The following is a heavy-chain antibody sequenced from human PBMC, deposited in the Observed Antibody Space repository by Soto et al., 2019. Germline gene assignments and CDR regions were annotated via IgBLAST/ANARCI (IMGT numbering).Heavy chain of an antibody. V-gene: IGHV1-2*02. CDR2: INPNSGGK. CDR3: ARAKSYSNLFDY. Sequence: SSVKVSCKASGCTFTGYYMHWVRQAPGQGLEWMGWINPNSGGKNYAQKFQGRVTMTRDTSISTAYMELSRLRSDDTAVYYCARAKSYSNLFDYWGQGTLVTVS. J-gene: IGHJ4*02. D-gene: IGHD4-4*01. CDR1: GCTFTGYY.